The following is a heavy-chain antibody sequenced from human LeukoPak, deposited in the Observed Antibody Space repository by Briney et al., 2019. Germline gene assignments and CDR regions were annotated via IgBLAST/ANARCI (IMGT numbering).Heavy chain of an antibody. CDR1: GFTFSSYG. Sequence: PGGSLRLSCAASGFTFSSYGMHWVRQAPGKGLEWVAFIRYDGSNKYYADSVKGRFTISRDNSKNTLYLQMNSLRAEDTAVYYCAKLAQDGFSGFDPWGQGTLVTVSS. CDR3: AKLAQDGFSGFDP. J-gene: IGHJ5*02. D-gene: IGHD2-15*01. CDR2: IRYDGSNK. V-gene: IGHV3-30*02.